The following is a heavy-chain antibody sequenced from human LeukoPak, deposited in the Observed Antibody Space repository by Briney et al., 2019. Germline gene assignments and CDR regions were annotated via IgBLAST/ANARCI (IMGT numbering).Heavy chain of an antibody. V-gene: IGHV3-53*01. CDR1: GFTVSSNY. D-gene: IGHD4-17*01. Sequence: GGSLRLSCAASGFTVSSNYMSWVRQAPGKGLEWVSVIYSGGSTYYADSVKGRFTISRGNSKNTLYLQMNSLRAEDTAVYYCASGSPTTVTFDYWGQGTLVTVSS. J-gene: IGHJ4*02. CDR3: ASGSPTTVTFDY. CDR2: IYSGGST.